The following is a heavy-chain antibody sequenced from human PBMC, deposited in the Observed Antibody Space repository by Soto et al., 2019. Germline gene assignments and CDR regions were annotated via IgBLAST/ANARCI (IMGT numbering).Heavy chain of an antibody. Sequence: QLQLQESGSGLVKPSQTLSLTCAVSGGSISSSDYSWSWIRQPPGKGLEWLGFIYQSGSTYYNPSLESRVTMSIGRSKNQLSLKLKSVTAADTAVYYCAREVLYYDSSGYSWDDAFDIWGQGTMVTVSS. CDR3: AREVLYYDSSGYSWDDAFDI. D-gene: IGHD3-22*01. J-gene: IGHJ3*02. CDR2: IYQSGST. CDR1: GGSISSSDYS. V-gene: IGHV4-30-2*01.